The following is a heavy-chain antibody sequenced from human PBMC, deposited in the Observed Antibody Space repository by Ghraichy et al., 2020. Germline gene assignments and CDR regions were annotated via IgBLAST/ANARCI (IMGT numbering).Heavy chain of an antibody. CDR3: ARQRVYDYNWGSYRYTPKSRSYNFFDP. V-gene: IGHV4-39*01. D-gene: IGHD3-16*02. CDR2: IYYSATT. CDR1: GGSISDTDYY. Sequence: SQTLSLTCTVSGGSISDTDYYWGWIRQPPGKGLEWIGSIYYSATTYNNPSLKSRVTMSIDTSKKQFSLKLTPVTAADTAVYYCARQRVYDYNWGSYRYTPKSRSYNFFDPWGQGTLVAVSS. J-gene: IGHJ5*02.